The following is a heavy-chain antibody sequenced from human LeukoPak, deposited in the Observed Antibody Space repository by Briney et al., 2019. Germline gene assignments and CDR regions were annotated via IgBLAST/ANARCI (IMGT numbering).Heavy chain of an antibody. CDR2: IRYDGSNK. D-gene: IGHD6-19*01. J-gene: IGHJ4*02. V-gene: IGHV3-30*02. Sequence: SGGSLRLSCAASGFRFSSYGMHWVRQAPGKGLEWVAFIRYDGSNKYYADSVKGRFTISRDNSKNTLYLQMNSLRAEDTAVYYCAKAHGRSGWYRGPYYFDYWGQGTLVTVSS. CDR1: GFRFSSYG. CDR3: AKAHGRSGWYRGPYYFDY.